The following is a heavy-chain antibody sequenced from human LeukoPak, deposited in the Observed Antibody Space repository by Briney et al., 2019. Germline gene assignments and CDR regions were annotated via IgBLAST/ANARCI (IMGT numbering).Heavy chain of an antibody. CDR3: ARSYYGSGSYCDY. CDR1: GFTFSSYS. J-gene: IGHJ4*02. D-gene: IGHD3-10*01. V-gene: IGHV3-48*02. Sequence: PAGSLRLSCAASGFTFSSYSMNWVRQAPGKGLEWVSYISSSSSIIYYADSVKGRFTISRDNAKNSLYLQMNSLRDEDTAVYYCARSYYGSGSYCDYWGQGTLVTVSS. CDR2: ISSSSSII.